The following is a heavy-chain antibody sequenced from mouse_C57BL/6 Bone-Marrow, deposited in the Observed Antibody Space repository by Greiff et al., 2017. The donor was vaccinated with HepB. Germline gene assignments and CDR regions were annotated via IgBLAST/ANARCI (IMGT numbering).Heavy chain of an antibody. CDR2: IYPRSGNT. V-gene: IGHV1-81*01. Sequence: QVQLKESGAELARPGASVKLSCKASGYTFTSYGISWVKQRTGQGLEWIGEIYPRSGNTYYNEKFKGKATLTADKSSSTAYMELRSLTSEDSAVYFCARRIYYGSMYFDVWGTGTTVTVSS. J-gene: IGHJ1*03. CDR3: ARRIYYGSMYFDV. D-gene: IGHD1-1*01. CDR1: GYTFTSYG.